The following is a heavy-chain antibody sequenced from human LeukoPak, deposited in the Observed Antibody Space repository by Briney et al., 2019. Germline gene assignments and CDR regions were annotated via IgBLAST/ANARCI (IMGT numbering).Heavy chain of an antibody. J-gene: IGHJ4*02. CDR2: ISYDGSNK. CDR3: AGAPGLGSGSAFDS. CDR1: GFTFSSYA. Sequence: PGGSLRLSCAASGFTFSSYAMSWVRQAPGKGLEWVAVISYDGSNKYYADSVRGRFTISRDNAKNTLYLRMNSLRPEDTAVYYCAGAPGLGSGSAFDSWGQGTLVTVSS. V-gene: IGHV3-30*03. D-gene: IGHD3-10*01.